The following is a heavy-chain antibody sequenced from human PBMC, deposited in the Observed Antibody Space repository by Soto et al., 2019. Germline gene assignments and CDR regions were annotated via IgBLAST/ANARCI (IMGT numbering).Heavy chain of an antibody. J-gene: IGHJ5*02. CDR1: GYTFTSYY. V-gene: IGHV1-46*01. CDR2: INPSGGST. D-gene: IGHD3-3*01. Sequence: QVQLVQSGAEVKKPGASVKVSCKASGYTFTSYYKHWVRQAPGQGLEWMGIINPSGGSTSYAQKFQGRVTMTRDTSTSTVYMELSSLRSEDTAVYYCARGGTYDFWSGRTSWFDPWGQGTLVTVSS. CDR3: ARGGTYDFWSGRTSWFDP.